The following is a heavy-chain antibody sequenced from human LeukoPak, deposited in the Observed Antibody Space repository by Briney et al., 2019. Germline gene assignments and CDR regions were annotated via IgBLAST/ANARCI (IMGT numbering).Heavy chain of an antibody. Sequence: PGGSLRLSCIASGISFTRNCMHWVRQAPGEGLEWVAAIPHDGSSALYADSVKGRFIISRDNSKNTQYLQMNSLRIEDSAVYYCATGSDFYYDSWGQGILVTVSS. D-gene: IGHD1-26*01. V-gene: IGHV3-30-3*01. CDR3: ATGSDFYYDS. CDR2: IPHDGSSA. J-gene: IGHJ5*01. CDR1: GISFTRNC.